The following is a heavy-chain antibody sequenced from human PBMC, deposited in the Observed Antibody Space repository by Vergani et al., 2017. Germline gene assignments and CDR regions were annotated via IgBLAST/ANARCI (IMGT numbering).Heavy chain of an antibody. D-gene: IGHD4-17*01. CDR1: GYTFTDHY. CDR3: ATPQTVTTGGMEV. J-gene: IGHJ6*04. V-gene: IGHV1-69-2*01. CDR2: VDPEDGET. Sequence: EVQLVQSGAEVKKPGATMKISCKVSGYTFTDHYMHWVKQAPGKGLEWMGLVDPEDGETIYAEKFKGRVTIAADTSTDTAHLELSSLRSEDTAVYYCATPQTVTTGGMEVWVEVTTVIVSS.